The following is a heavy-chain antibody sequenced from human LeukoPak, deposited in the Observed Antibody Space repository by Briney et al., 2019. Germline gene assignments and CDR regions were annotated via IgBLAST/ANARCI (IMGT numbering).Heavy chain of an antibody. V-gene: IGHV3-74*01. CDR2: ISPTGSTT. D-gene: IGHD6-6*01. J-gene: IGHJ4*02. CDR1: GSSFSGHW. CDR3: ARGPNSNWSGLDF. Sequence: GGSLRLSCTASGSSFSGHWMHWARQLPGKGLVWVSRISPTGSTTSYADSVKGPFAVSRDNAKNTLYLQVNNLRAEDTAVYYCARGPNSNWSGLDFWGQGTLLTVSS.